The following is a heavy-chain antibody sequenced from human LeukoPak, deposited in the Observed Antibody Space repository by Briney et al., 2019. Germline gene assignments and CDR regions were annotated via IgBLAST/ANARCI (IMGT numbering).Heavy chain of an antibody. D-gene: IGHD2-8*02. CDR1: GFPFSGSG. Sequence: GGSLRLSCAASGFPFSGSGMHWVRQAPGKGLEWVAIVWYDGSKQYYAGSVKGRFTISRYNSKNTVDLQMNSLSVEATAVYFSAKDNATPATGQPQRGYFASWGQATLATV. J-gene: IGHJ4*02. CDR3: AKDNATPATGQPQRGYFAS. V-gene: IGHV3-30*02. CDR2: VWYDGSKQ.